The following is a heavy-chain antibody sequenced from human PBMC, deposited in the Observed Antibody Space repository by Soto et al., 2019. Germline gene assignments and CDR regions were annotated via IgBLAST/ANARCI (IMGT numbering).Heavy chain of an antibody. CDR1: GGSISSSSYY. V-gene: IGHV4-39*02. J-gene: IGHJ5*02. CDR2: IYYSGST. CDR3: AREGEGYCSSTSCSTDWFDP. Sequence: SETLSLTCTVSGGSISSSSYYWGWIRQPPGKGLEWIGSIYYSGSTYYNPSLKSRVTISVDTSKNQFSLKLSSVTAADTAVYYCAREGEGYCSSTSCSTDWFDPWGQGTLVTFSS. D-gene: IGHD2-2*01.